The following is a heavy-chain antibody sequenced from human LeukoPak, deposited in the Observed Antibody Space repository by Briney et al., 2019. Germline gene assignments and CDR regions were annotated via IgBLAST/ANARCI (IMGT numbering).Heavy chain of an antibody. V-gene: IGHV3-11*06. D-gene: IGHD2-2*03. J-gene: IGHJ6*03. CDR1: GFTFSDYY. CDR3: AGTRGYCSSTSCSYYYYYYMDV. CDR2: ISSSSSYI. Sequence: GGSLRLSCAASGFTFSDYYMSWIRQAPGKGLEWVSSISSSSSYIYYADSVKGRFTISRDNAKNSLYLQMNSLRAEDTAVYYCAGTRGYCSSTSCSYYYYYYMDVWGKGTTVTVSS.